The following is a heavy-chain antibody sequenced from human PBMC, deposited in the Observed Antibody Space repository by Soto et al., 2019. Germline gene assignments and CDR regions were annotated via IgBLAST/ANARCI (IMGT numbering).Heavy chain of an antibody. J-gene: IGHJ6*02. CDR2: IKSKTGGGTT. Sequence: EVQLVESGGGLVNPGGSLRLSCAASVFTFSNAWMSWVRQAQGKGLEWVGRIKSKTGGGTTDYAAPVKGRFTVSRDDSKNTLYLQMDSLQTEDTAVYYCIRNWNYAMDVWGQGTTVTVSS. V-gene: IGHV3-15*01. CDR1: VFTFSNAW. CDR3: IRNWNYAMDV. D-gene: IGHD1-20*01.